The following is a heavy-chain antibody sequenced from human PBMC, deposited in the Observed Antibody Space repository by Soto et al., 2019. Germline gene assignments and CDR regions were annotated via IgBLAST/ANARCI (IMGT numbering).Heavy chain of an antibody. D-gene: IGHD2-2*01. CDR1: GGSVINGGYY. V-gene: IGHV4-31*03. CDR3: ARAAVPAAVYYYYYYMDV. CDR2: IHYSGST. J-gene: IGHJ6*03. Sequence: PSETLSLTCTVSGGSVINGGYYWSWIRQLPGKGLEWIGFIHYSGSTYYNPSLKSRLIISVDTSKNQFSLKLSSVTAADTAVYYCARAAVPAAVYYYYYYMDVWGKGTTVTVS.